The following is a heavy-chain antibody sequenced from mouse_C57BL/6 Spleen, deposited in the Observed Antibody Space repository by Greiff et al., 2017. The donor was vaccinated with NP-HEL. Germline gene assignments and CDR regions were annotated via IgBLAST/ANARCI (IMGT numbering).Heavy chain of an antibody. CDR1: GYSFTGYY. Sequence: EVQLQQSGPELVKPGASVKISCKASGYSFTGYYMNWVKQSPEKSLEWIGEINPSTGGTTYNQKFKAKATLTVDKSSSTAYMQLKSLTSEDSAVYYCARGGVVATEAMDYWGQGTSVTVSS. V-gene: IGHV1-42*01. CDR2: INPSTGGT. D-gene: IGHD1-1*01. CDR3: ARGGVVATEAMDY. J-gene: IGHJ4*01.